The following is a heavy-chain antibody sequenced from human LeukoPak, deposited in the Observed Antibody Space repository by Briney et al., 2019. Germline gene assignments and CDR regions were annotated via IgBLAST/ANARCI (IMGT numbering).Heavy chain of an antibody. J-gene: IGHJ4*02. CDR2: IIPIFGTA. CDR1: GGTFSSYA. CDR3: ALWFGEFYYFDY. Sequence: SVKVSCKASGGTFSSYAISWVRQAPGQGLEWMGRIIPIFGTANYAQMFQGRVTITADESTSTAYMELSSLGSEDTAVYYCALWFGEFYYFDYWGQGTLVTVSS. D-gene: IGHD3-10*01. V-gene: IGHV1-69*15.